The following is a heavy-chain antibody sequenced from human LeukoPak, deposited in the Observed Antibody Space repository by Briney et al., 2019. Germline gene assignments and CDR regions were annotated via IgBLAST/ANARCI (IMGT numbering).Heavy chain of an antibody. D-gene: IGHD4-17*01. CDR2: IYRSGST. J-gene: IGHJ6*03. Sequence: PSEPLSLTCSGSNYSISNSLYWGWLRQPPGKGLEWIGSIYRSGSTFYNPSLKSRVTISLDASKDQFSLKLSSVTAADTAVYFCARGTYGYYMDVWGKGTTVTVSS. CDR3: ARGTYGYYMDV. CDR1: NYSISNSLY. V-gene: IGHV4-38-2*02.